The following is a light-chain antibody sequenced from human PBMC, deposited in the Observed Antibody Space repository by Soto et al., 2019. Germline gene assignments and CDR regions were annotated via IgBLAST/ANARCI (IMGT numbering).Light chain of an antibody. Sequence: QSVLTQPPSASATPGQRVTISCSGRSSDVGSNTVNWYQRFPGAAPKLLIYSNDQRPSGVPDRFSASKSGTSASLAISGLQSEGEADYYCATWDDSLFGHVFGAGTKVTVL. CDR1: SSDVGSNT. V-gene: IGLV1-44*01. CDR3: ATWDDSLFGHV. CDR2: SND. J-gene: IGLJ1*01.